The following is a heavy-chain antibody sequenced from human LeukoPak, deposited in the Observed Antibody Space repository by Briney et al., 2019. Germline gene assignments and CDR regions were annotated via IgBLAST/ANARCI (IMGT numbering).Heavy chain of an antibody. V-gene: IGHV3-30-3*01. J-gene: IGHJ4*02. Sequence: GGSLRLSCAASGFTFSSYAMHWVRQAPGKGLEWVAVLSYDGSNKYYADSVKGRFTISRDNSKNTLYLQMNSLRAEDTAVYYCARDGDSSSWPHWGQGTLVTVSS. CDR1: GFTFSSYA. D-gene: IGHD6-13*01. CDR3: ARDGDSSSWPH. CDR2: LSYDGSNK.